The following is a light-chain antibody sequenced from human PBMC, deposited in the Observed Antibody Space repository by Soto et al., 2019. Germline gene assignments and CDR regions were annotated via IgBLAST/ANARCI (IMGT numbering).Light chain of an antibody. V-gene: IGLV2-23*01. CDR2: EDN. CDR3: CSYAGDSTYV. Sequence: QSVLTQPASVSGSPGQAITMSCTGTSSDVGGYNFVSWYQQHPGKAPKLMIFEDNKRPSGVSNRFSGSKSANTASLTISGLQAEDEADYYCCSYAGDSTYVFGTGTKVTVL. J-gene: IGLJ1*01. CDR1: SSDVGGYNF.